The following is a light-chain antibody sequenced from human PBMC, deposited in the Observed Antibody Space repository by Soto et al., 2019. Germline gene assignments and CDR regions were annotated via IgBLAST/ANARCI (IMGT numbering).Light chain of an antibody. CDR3: AAWHDSLNGYV. CDR1: SSNIGSTT. CDR2: SNN. Sequence: QSVLTQPPSASGTPGQRVTISCSGSSSNIGSTTVNWYQQLPGTAPKLLIYSNNQRPSGVPDRFSGSKSGTSASLAISGLQSDDEAASYCAAWHDSLNGYVFGTGTKVTVL. J-gene: IGLJ1*01. V-gene: IGLV1-44*01.